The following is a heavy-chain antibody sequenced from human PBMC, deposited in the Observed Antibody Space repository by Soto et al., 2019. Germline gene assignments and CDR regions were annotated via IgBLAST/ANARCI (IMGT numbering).Heavy chain of an antibody. D-gene: IGHD2-21*01. Sequence: SETLSLTCTVSGGSISSYYWSWIRQPPGKGLEWIGYIYYSGSTNYNPSLKSRVTISVDTSKNQFSLKLSSVTAADTAVYYCARVDVISGDFDYWAQGTLVTVSS. V-gene: IGHV4-59*01. CDR3: ARVDVISGDFDY. J-gene: IGHJ4*02. CDR1: GGSISSYY. CDR2: IYYSGST.